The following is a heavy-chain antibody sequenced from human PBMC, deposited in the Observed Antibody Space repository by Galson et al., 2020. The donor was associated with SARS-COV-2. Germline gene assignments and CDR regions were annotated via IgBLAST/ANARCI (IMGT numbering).Heavy chain of an antibody. D-gene: IGHD5-12*01. V-gene: IGHV1-69*01. CDR1: GGNFGNFA. Sequence: KISCKASGGNFGNFAFSWVRLAPGQGLEWLGDILPFFTSTHYAQKFPGRVTITADESTSTVYMEVSSLRSEDTAVYYCARRGALGDGYNHDYWGQGTLVTVSS. CDR3: ARRGALGDGYNHDY. J-gene: IGHJ4*02. CDR2: ILPFFTST.